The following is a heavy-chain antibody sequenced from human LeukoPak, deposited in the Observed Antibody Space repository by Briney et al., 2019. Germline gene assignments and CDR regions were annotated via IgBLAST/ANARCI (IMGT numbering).Heavy chain of an antibody. CDR3: AKVKGEVIGAFDI. CDR1: RFTFSSYG. V-gene: IGHV3-30*18. D-gene: IGHD3-16*01. J-gene: IGHJ3*02. CDR2: ISYDGNNR. Sequence: PGRSLRLSCAASRFTFSSYGMHWVRQAPGKGLDWVAVISYDGNNRYYADSVKGRFTISRYSSKNTLYLHMNSLRAEDTAVYYCAKVKGEVIGAFDIWGQGTMVTVSS.